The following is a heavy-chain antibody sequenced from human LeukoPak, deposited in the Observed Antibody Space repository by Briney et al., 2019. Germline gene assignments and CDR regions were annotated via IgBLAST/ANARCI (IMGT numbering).Heavy chain of an antibody. CDR2: IYHSGST. Sequence: SETLSLTCTVSGGSISSYYWSWIRQPPGKGLEWIGYIYHSGSTYYNPSLKSRVTISVDRSKNQFSLKLSSVTAADTAVYYCARGGGVIVPFDYWGQGTLVTVSS. J-gene: IGHJ4*02. CDR1: GGSISSYY. CDR3: ARGGGVIVPFDY. D-gene: IGHD3-16*02. V-gene: IGHV4-59*12.